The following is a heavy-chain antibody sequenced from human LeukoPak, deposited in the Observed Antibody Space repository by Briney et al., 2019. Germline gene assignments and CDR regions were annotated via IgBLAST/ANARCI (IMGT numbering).Heavy chain of an antibody. CDR2: IDTGNGNT. V-gene: IGHV1-3*04. CDR3: ARVGDSWPFDY. D-gene: IGHD6-13*01. Sequence: GASVKVSCKASGYTFISYPMHWVRQAPGQRLEWMGWIDTGNGNTKYSQKFQDRVTITRDTSANTAYMELSSLRSEDTAVYFCARVGDSWPFDYWGQGSLVTVSS. CDR1: GYTFISYP. J-gene: IGHJ4*02.